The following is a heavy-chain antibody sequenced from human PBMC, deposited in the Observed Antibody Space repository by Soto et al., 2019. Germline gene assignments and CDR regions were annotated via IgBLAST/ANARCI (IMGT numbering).Heavy chain of an antibody. CDR3: ARLKTYDILNKSDY. CDR1: GGSIGSSNW. D-gene: IGHD3-9*01. CDR2: IYDSGST. V-gene: IGHV4-4*02. J-gene: IGHJ4*02. Sequence: QVQLQESGPGLVKPSGTLSLTCAVSGGSIGSSNWWSWVRQSPGKGLEWIGEIYDSGSTNFNPPLKSRVTIALDKSKNQFSLKLSSVNAADTAVYYCARLKTYDILNKSDYWGQGSLVTVSS.